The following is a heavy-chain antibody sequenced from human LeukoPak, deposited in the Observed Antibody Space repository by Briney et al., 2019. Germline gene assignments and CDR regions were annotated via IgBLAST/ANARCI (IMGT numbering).Heavy chain of an antibody. CDR2: IKNKTDGGTT. D-gene: IGHD3-10*01. J-gene: IGHJ4*02. V-gene: IGHV3-15*01. Sequence: GGSLRLSCAASGFTFSNAWMSWVRQAPGKGLEWVGRIKNKTDGGTTDYAAPVKGRFTISRDDSKNTLYLQMNSLKTEDTAVYYCTTDGFVLLWFGELFYWGQGTLVTVSS. CDR1: GFTFSNAW. CDR3: TTDGFVLLWFGELFY.